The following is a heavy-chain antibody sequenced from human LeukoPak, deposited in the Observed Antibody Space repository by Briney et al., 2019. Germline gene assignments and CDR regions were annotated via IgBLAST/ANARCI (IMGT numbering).Heavy chain of an antibody. J-gene: IGHJ2*01. V-gene: IGHV3-48*03. CDR1: GFTFSSYE. CDR3: ARDEYYYDSSGYWFDL. CDR2: ISSSGSTI. Sequence: PGGSLRLSCAASGFTFSSYEMNWVRQAPGKGLEWVSYISSSGSTIYYADSVKGRFTISRDNAKNSPYLQMNSLRAEDTAVYYCARDEYYYDSSGYWFDLWGRGTLVTVSS. D-gene: IGHD3-22*01.